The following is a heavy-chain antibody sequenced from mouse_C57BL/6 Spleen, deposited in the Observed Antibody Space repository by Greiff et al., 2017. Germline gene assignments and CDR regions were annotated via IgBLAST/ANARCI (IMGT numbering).Heavy chain of an antibody. CDR3: ARGLDY. J-gene: IGHJ2*01. CDR1: GYSFTDYN. D-gene: IGHD6-5*01. V-gene: IGHV1-39*01. Sequence: LVESGPELVKPGASVKISCKASGYSFTDYNMNWVKQSNGKSLEWIGVINPNYGPTSYNQQFKGKATLTVAQSSSTAYMELRSLTSEDSAVYYCARGLDYWGQGTTLTVSS. CDR2: INPNYGPT.